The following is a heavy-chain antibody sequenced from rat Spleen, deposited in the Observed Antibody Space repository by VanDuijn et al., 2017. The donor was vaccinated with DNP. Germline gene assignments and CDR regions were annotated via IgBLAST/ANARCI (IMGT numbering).Heavy chain of an antibody. J-gene: IGHJ4*01. CDR2: IKTGGGST. Sequence: EVQLVESGGGSVQPGRSLKLSCAASGFTFSNYWMYWIRQAPGKGLEWVASIKTGGGSTYYPDSVKGRFTISRDNAENTVYLQMNSLRSEDTATYYCLKHLDAWGQGTSVTVSS. CDR3: LKHLDA. CDR1: GFTFSNYW. V-gene: IGHV5-58*01.